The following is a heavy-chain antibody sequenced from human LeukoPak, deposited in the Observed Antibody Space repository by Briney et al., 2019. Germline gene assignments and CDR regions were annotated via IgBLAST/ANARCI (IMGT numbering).Heavy chain of an antibody. CDR3: ATARNFRFEY. CDR1: GLTFRTTW. V-gene: IGHV3-74*01. D-gene: IGHD1-7*01. J-gene: IGHJ4*02. Sequence: GGSLRLSCATSGLTFRTTWMHWVRQAPGKGLMWVSRMNGEGTTIDYADSVKGRFTVSRDYAKNTLSLQMNNLRTEDTALYFCATARNFRFEYWGQGSLVIVSA. CDR2: MNGEGTTI.